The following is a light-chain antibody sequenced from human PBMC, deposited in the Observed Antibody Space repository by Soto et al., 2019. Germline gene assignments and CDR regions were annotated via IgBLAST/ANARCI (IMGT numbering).Light chain of an antibody. V-gene: IGKV3D-7*01. J-gene: IGKJ1*01. CDR3: QQYKNWHAWP. CDR1: QSISSSY. Sequence: ERVTLDTTGSQSISSSYLTWYQWTPGQAPRLIIYGACTRATSIPARFSGSGSGTKFTLTIGSLQTQDLSTYDCQQYKNWHAWPFGPGTKLDIK. CDR2: GAC.